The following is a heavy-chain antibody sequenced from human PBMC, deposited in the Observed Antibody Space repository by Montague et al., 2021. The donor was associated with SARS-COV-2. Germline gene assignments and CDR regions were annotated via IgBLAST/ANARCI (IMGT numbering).Heavy chain of an antibody. CDR3: ARTYYDILTGYYNRGTFDI. CDR2: IDHSGNT. V-gene: IGHV4-34*01. CDR1: GGSFSPYY. J-gene: IGHJ3*02. D-gene: IGHD3-9*01. Sequence: SETLSLTCAVYGGSFSPYYWAWIRQSPGKGLEWIGNIDHSGNTXXXPSXXXRVTISVDTSKNQFSLKLSSVTAADTAVYYCARTYYDILTGYYNRGTFDIWGQGTMVTVSS.